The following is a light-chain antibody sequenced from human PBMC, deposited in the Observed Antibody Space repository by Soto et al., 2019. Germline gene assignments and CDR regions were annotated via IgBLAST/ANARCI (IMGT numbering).Light chain of an antibody. CDR2: AAS. J-gene: IGKJ4*01. CDR3: QQLYSYRLT. Sequence: DIQLTQSPSFLSASVGDRVTITCRTSQDISSYLAWYQQKPGKAPQLLISAASTLQSGVPSRFSGSASGTEFTLTISSLQPEDFATYYCQQLYSYRLTFGGGTKVEIK. V-gene: IGKV1-9*01. CDR1: QDISSY.